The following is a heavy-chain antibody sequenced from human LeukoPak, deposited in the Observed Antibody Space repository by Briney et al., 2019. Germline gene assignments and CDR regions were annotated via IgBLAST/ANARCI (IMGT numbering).Heavy chain of an antibody. J-gene: IGHJ4*02. CDR2: ISSSSTI. V-gene: IGHV3-48*01. Sequence: GGSLRLSCAASGFTFSSYSMNWVRQAPGKGLEWVSYISSSSTIYYADSVKGRFTISRDNAKNSLYLQMNSLRAEDTAVYYCASDWSGYSLLDYWGQGTLVTVSS. CDR1: GFTFSSYS. CDR3: ASDWSGYSLLDY. D-gene: IGHD3-3*01.